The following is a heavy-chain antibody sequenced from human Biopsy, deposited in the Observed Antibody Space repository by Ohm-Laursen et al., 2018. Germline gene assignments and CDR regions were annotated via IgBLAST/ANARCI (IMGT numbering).Heavy chain of an antibody. V-gene: IGHV4-59*01. CDR1: GGSMTGYE. D-gene: IGHD1-26*01. CDR3: ARVEAGTYDALDI. CDR2: IYYSGGT. Sequence: SETLSLTCSVSGGSMTGYEWSWIRLAPGKGLEWIGYIYYSGGTKYNPSLASRVTFSVDMSKSQFSLKLYSVTAADTAAYYCARVEAGTYDALDIWGQEALVAVSA. J-gene: IGHJ3*02.